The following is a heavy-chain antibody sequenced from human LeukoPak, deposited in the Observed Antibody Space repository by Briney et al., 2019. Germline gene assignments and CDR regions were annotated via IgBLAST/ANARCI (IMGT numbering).Heavy chain of an antibody. Sequence: SETLSLTCAVYGGSLSDHYWSWIRQSPGKGLEWIGEISHSGSTNYNPSLKSRVTISVDTSKNQFSLKLNSVTAADTAVYYCAREYTTSSTAFDIWGQGTWVTVSS. CDR3: AREYTTSSTAFDI. CDR1: GGSLSDHY. CDR2: ISHSGST. J-gene: IGHJ3*02. D-gene: IGHD6-6*01. V-gene: IGHV4-34*01.